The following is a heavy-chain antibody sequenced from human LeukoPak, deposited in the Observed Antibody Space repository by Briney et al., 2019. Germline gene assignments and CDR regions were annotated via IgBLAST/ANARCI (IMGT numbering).Heavy chain of an antibody. CDR1: GFTFSSYS. D-gene: IGHD3-22*01. V-gene: IGHV3-21*01. Sequence: PGGSLRLSCAASGFTFSSYSMNWVRQAPGKGLEWVSSISSSGSYIYCADSVKGRFTISRDNAKNSLYLQMNSLRAEDTAVYYCARRDDSSGYSFDYWGQGTLVTVSS. J-gene: IGHJ4*02. CDR2: ISSSGSYI. CDR3: ARRDDSSGYSFDY.